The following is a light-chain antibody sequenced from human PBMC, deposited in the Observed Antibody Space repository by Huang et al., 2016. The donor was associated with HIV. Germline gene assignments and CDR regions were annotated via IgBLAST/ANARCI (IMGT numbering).Light chain of an antibody. CDR3: HQYNNWLLS. CDR1: RSVSTN. CDR2: GSS. V-gene: IGKV3-15*01. Sequence: EIVMTQSPATLSVSPGERVTLSCRATRSVSTNLAGYQQRHGQARTLLIYGSSTRAPGIPARCGGSGSGTDFSLTISSLQSEDFALYYCHQYNNWLLSFGGGTRV. J-gene: IGKJ4*01.